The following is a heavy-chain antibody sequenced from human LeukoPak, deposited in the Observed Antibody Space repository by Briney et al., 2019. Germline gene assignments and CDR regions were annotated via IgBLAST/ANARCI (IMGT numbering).Heavy chain of an antibody. J-gene: IGHJ5*02. CDR3: AKSTVIGWFDP. Sequence: GGSLRLSCAASGFTFSSYAMSWVRQAPGKGLEWASAISGSGGSTYYADSVKGRFTISRDNSRNTLYLQMNSLRAEDTAVYYCAKSTVIGWFDPWGKGTLVTVSS. CDR2: ISGSGGST. D-gene: IGHD4-17*01. V-gene: IGHV3-23*01. CDR1: GFTFSSYA.